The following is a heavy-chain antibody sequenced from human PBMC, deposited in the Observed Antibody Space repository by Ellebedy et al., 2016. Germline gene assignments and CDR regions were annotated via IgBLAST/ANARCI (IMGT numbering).Heavy chain of an antibody. J-gene: IGHJ5*02. Sequence: GESLKISXAASGFTFSSYWMSWVRQAPGKGLEWVANIKQDGSEKYYVDSVKGRFTISRDNSKNTLYLQMNSLRAEDTAVYYCARTTSVGELRFLEWLRNNWFDPWGQGTLVTVSS. V-gene: IGHV3-7*03. CDR1: GFTFSSYW. CDR2: IKQDGSEK. CDR3: ARTTSVGELRFLEWLRNNWFDP. D-gene: IGHD3-3*01.